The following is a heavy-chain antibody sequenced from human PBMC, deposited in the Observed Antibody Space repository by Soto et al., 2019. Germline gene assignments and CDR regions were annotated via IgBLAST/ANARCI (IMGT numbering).Heavy chain of an antibody. V-gene: IGHV1-8*01. CDR1: GYTFTSYD. J-gene: IGHJ6*02. Sequence: ASVKVSCKASGYTFTSYDINWVRQATGQGLEWMGWMNPNSGNTGYAQKFQGRITMTRNTSISTAYMELSSLRSEDTAVYYCARYYYDSSGPNYYYGKDVWGQGTTVTVSS. CDR2: MNPNSGNT. CDR3: ARYYYDSSGPNYYYGKDV. D-gene: IGHD3-22*01.